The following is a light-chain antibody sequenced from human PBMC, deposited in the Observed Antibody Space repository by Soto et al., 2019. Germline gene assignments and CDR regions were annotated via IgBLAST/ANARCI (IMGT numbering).Light chain of an antibody. J-gene: IGKJ4*01. V-gene: IGKV3-11*01. CDR2: DAS. CDR1: QSVSSY. Sequence: EIVLTQSPATLSLSPGERATLACGASQSVSSYLAWYQQKPGQAPRXLIYDASNRATGIPARFSGSGSGTDLTITISSLEPEDFEVYYCQQRSNWPLTFGGGTKVDIK. CDR3: QQRSNWPLT.